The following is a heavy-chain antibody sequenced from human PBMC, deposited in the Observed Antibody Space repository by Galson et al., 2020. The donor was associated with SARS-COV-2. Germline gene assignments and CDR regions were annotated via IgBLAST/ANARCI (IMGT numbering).Heavy chain of an antibody. CDR2: FDPEDVEI. V-gene: IGHV1-24*01. CDR3: VAGVRRGSDFVDDAFDI. D-gene: IGHD1-1*01. CDR1: GNTLSELS. Sequence: ASVKVSCRVSGNTLSELSIHWVRQAPGKGPEWVGGFDPEDVEIAYGQIFQGRTTLTEDTSTETAYMELSSLGSEDTAVYYCVAGVRRGSDFVDDAFDIWGQGTLVTVSS. J-gene: IGHJ3*02.